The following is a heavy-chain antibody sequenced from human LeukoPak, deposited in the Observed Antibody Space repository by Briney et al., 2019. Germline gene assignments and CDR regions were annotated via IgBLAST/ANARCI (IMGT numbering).Heavy chain of an antibody. CDR1: GGSITRGTSY. CDR2: IYHSGST. Sequence: SETLSLTCTVSGGSITRGTSYWSWIRQPGGKGLEWIGRIYHSGSTNYSPSLKSRVTISIDTSKNQFSLKLSSATAADTAVYYCARGDDDGDHRGLHWFDPWGRGTLVTVSS. J-gene: IGHJ5*02. V-gene: IGHV4-61*02. D-gene: IGHD4-17*01. CDR3: ARGDDDGDHRGLHWFDP.